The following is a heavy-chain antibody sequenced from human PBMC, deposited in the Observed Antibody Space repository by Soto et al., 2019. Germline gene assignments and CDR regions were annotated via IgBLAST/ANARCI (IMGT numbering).Heavy chain of an antibody. CDR1: GFTFSSYG. V-gene: IGHV3-33*01. CDR2: IWYDGSNK. CDR3: AREWELPDAFDI. J-gene: IGHJ3*02. D-gene: IGHD1-26*01. Sequence: QVQLVESGGGVVQPGRSLRLSCAASGFTFSSYGMHWVRQAPGKGLERVAVIWYDGSNKYYADSVKGRFTISRDNSKNTLYLQMNSLRDEDTAVYYCAREWELPDAFDIWGRGTMVTVSS.